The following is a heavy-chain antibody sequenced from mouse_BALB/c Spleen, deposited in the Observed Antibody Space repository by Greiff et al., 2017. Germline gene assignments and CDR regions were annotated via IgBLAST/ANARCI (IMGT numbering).Heavy chain of an antibody. J-gene: IGHJ4*01. CDR3: ERFGGYAMDY. Sequence: VQLQQSGAELVRPGSSVKISCKASGYAFSSYWMNWVKQRPGQGLEWIGQIYPGDGDTNYNGKFKGKATLTADKSSSTAYMQLSSLTSEDSAVYFCERFGGYAMDYWGQGTSVTVSS. CDR2: IYPGDGDT. CDR1: GYAFSSYW. V-gene: IGHV1-80*01. D-gene: IGHD1-1*02.